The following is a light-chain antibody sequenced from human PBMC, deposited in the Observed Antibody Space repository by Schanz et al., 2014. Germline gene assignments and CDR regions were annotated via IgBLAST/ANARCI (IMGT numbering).Light chain of an antibody. V-gene: IGKV4-1*01. CDR2: RAS. CDR1: QSVLHSANNKNY. Sequence: DIVTTQSPDSLAVSLGERATINCKSSQSVLHSANNKNYLNWYQQKPGQPPKLLIYRASARESGVPDRFSGSGSGTDFTLTISSLQAEDVAVYYCQQYYTPPYTFGQGTKLEIK. J-gene: IGKJ2*01. CDR3: QQYYTPPYT.